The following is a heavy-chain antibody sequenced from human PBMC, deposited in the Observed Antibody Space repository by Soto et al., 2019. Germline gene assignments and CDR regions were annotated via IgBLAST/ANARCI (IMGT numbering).Heavy chain of an antibody. Sequence: VQLVESGGGLIQPGGSLRLSCAASGFTVSNNHMTWVRQAAGKGLELVSFVHGGGSTSYADSVKGRFTISRDNSKNTRYLQMDRLRAEDTAIYYCAGRLTTAASLEYWGRGTLVTVSS. J-gene: IGHJ4*02. D-gene: IGHD3-16*01. CDR1: GFTVSNNH. CDR3: AGRLTTAASLEY. CDR2: VHGGGST. V-gene: IGHV3-53*01.